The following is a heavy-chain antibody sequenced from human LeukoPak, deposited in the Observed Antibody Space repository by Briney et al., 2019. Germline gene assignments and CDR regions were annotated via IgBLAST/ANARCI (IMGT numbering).Heavy chain of an antibody. D-gene: IGHD6-19*01. J-gene: IGHJ4*02. Sequence: GGSLRLSCAASGFTVSSNYMSWVRQAPGKGLEWVSVIYSGGSTYYADSVKGRFSISRDNSKNTLYLQMNSLRAEDTAVYYCARVRYSSGWYFDYWGQGTLVTVSS. CDR2: IYSGGST. V-gene: IGHV3-53*01. CDR1: GFTVSSNY. CDR3: ARVRYSSGWYFDY.